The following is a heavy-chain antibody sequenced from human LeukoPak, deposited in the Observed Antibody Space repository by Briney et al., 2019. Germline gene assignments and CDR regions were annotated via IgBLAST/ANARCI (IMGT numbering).Heavy chain of an antibody. J-gene: IGHJ4*02. CDR3: AHSPDTEYSSSWYFDY. CDR1: GFTFSSYA. Sequence: GGSLRLSCAASGFTFSSYAMSWVRQAPGKGLEWVSAISGSGGSTYYADSVKGRFTISRDNSKNTLYLQMNSLRAEDTAVYYCAHSPDTEYSSSWYFDYWGQGTLVTVSS. CDR2: ISGSGGST. D-gene: IGHD6-13*01. V-gene: IGHV3-23*01.